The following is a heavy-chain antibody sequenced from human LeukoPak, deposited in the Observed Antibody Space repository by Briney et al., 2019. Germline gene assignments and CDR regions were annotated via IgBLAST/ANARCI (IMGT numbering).Heavy chain of an antibody. CDR2: ISGSGGNT. J-gene: IGHJ4*02. D-gene: IGHD7-27*01. CDR3: AKDQSNWGSCFDY. Sequence: PGGSLRLSCAASGFTFSSYAMSWVRQAPGKGLEWVSAISGSGGNTYYADSVKGRFTISRDNSKNTLYLQMNSLRAEDTAVYYRAKDQSNWGSCFDYWGQGTLVTVSS. V-gene: IGHV3-23*01. CDR1: GFTFSSYA.